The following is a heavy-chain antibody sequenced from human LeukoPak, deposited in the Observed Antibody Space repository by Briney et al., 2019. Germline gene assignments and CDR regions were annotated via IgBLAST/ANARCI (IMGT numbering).Heavy chain of an antibody. Sequence: GGSLRLSCAASGFTFSSYAMSWVRQAPGKGPEWVSAISGSGGSTYYADSVKGRFTISRDNSKNTLYLQMNSLRAEDTAVYYCAKDLLYDSNAFDIWGQGTMVTVSS. CDR3: AKDLLYDSNAFDI. D-gene: IGHD3-22*01. J-gene: IGHJ3*02. CDR1: GFTFSSYA. V-gene: IGHV3-23*01. CDR2: ISGSGGST.